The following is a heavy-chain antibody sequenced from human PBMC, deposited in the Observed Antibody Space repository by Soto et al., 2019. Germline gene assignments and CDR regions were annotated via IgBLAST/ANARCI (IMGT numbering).Heavy chain of an antibody. CDR3: ARGYDYDTSGYYSAFDI. CDR1: GGSLSSDY. CDR2: LYNSGST. D-gene: IGHD3-22*01. J-gene: IGHJ3*02. Sequence: SQTLPLTCTASGGSLSSDYWSWIRQPPGKALEWIGYLYNSGSTNYNPSLKSRVTISGDTSKNQLSLRLSSVTAADTAVYYCARGYDYDTSGYYSAFDIWGQGTMVTVS. V-gene: IGHV4-59*01.